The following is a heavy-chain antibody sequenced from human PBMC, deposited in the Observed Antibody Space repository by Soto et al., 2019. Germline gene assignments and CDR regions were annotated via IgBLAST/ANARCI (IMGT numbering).Heavy chain of an antibody. CDR1: GGSISSYY. V-gene: IGHV4-59*08. D-gene: IGHD3-16*01. J-gene: IGHJ3*02. CDR3: ARVGARVIDAFDI. CDR2: IYYSGST. Sequence: SETLSLTCTVSGGSISSYYWSWIRQPPGKGLEWIGYIYYSGSTNYNPSLKSRVTISVDTSKNQFPLKLSSVTAADTAVYYCARVGARVIDAFDIWGQGTMVTVSS.